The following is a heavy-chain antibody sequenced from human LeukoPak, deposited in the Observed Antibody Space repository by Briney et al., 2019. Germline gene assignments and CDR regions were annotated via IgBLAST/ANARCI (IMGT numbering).Heavy chain of an antibody. D-gene: IGHD4-23*01. J-gene: IGHJ5*02. CDR1: GYTFTSYG. CDR2: ISAYNGNT. Sequence: GESLKISCKGSGYTFTSYGISWVRQAPGQGLEWMGWISAYNGNTNYAQKLQGRVTMTTDTSTSTAYMELRSLRSDDTAVYYCAREPLGLIGGNSWFDPWGQGTLVTVSS. CDR3: AREPLGLIGGNSWFDP. V-gene: IGHV1-18*01.